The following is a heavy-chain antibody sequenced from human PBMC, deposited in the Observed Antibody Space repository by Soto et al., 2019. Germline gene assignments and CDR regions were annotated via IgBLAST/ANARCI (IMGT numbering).Heavy chain of an antibody. CDR2: ISYDGSNK. V-gene: IGHV3-30-3*01. CDR1: GFTFSSYA. Sequence: GGSLRLSCAASGFTFSSYAMHWVRQAPGKGLEWVAVISYDGSNKYYADSVKGRFTIPRDNSKSTLYLQMNSLRAEDTALYYCAKGRSYYYYYGVDVWGQGTTVTVSS. CDR3: AKGRSYYYYYGVDV. J-gene: IGHJ6*02.